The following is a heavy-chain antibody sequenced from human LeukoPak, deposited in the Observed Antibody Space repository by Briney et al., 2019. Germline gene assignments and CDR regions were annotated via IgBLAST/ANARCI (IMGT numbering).Heavy chain of an antibody. J-gene: IGHJ4*02. V-gene: IGHV3-23*01. D-gene: IGHD3-16*01. CDR2: IRSSGGST. CDR1: GGSISSSSYY. CDR3: AKPVRLEGSDY. Sequence: PSETLSLTCTVSGGSISSSSYYWGWIRQPPGKGLEWVSAIRSSGGSTYYADSVKGRFTISRDNSKNTLYLQMNSLRAEDTAVYYCAKPVRLEGSDYWGQGTLVTVSS.